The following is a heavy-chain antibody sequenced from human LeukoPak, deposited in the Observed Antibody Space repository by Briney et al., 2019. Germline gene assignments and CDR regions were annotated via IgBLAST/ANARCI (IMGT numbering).Heavy chain of an antibody. CDR3: ARRNYDSSGYFDY. CDR2: IYYSEST. J-gene: IGHJ4*02. D-gene: IGHD3-22*01. Sequence: SETLSLTCTVSSGSIRSSSYYWGWIRQPPGKGLEWIGNIYYSESTNYNPSLKSRVTISVDTSKNQFSLKLSSVTAADTAVYYCARRNYDSSGYFDYWGQGTLVTVSS. CDR1: SGSIRSSSYY. V-gene: IGHV4-39*07.